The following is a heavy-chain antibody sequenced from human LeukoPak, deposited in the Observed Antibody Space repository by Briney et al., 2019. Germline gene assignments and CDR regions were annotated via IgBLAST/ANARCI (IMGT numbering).Heavy chain of an antibody. CDR3: ARGYITGTTQIDY. D-gene: IGHD1-7*01. J-gene: IGHJ4*02. CDR1: GYTFTSYD. Sequence: ASVKVSCKASGYTFTSYDINCVRQATGQGLEWMGWMNPNSGNTGYAQKFQGRVTMTRNTSISTAYMELSSLSSEDTAVYYCARGYITGTTQIDYWGQGTLVTVSS. CDR2: MNPNSGNT. V-gene: IGHV1-8*01.